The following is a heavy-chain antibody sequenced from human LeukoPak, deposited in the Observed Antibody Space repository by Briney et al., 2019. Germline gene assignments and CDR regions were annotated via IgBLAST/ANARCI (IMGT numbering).Heavy chain of an antibody. CDR1: GFSVSRDY. Sequence: GGSLRLSCAAPGFSVSRDYVSWVRQAPGKGPEWVAVIYAGGSTYYGESVKGRFTISRDNFHNTLYLQMNNLRVEDTAVYYCARDPGAVPGPWGQGILVTVSS. CDR3: ARDPGAVPGP. J-gene: IGHJ5*02. D-gene: IGHD6-19*01. V-gene: IGHV3-53*01. CDR2: IYAGGST.